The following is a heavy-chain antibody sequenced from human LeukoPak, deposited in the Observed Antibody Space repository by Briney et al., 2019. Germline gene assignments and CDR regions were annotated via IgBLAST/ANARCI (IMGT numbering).Heavy chain of an antibody. J-gene: IGHJ6*02. V-gene: IGHV3-30*02. CDR2: IRYDGSNK. CDR1: GFTFSSYG. D-gene: IGHD2-21*02. CDR3: AKPVGGGDTGYYYGMDV. Sequence: GGSLRLSCAASGFTFSSYGMHWVRQAPGKGLEWVAFIRYDGSNKYYADSVKGRFTISRDNSKNTLYLQMNSLRAEDTAVYYCAKPVGGGDTGYYYGMDVWGQGTTVTVSS.